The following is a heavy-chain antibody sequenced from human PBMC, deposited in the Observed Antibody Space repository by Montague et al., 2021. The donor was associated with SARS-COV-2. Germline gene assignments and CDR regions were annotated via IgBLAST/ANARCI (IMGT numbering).Heavy chain of an antibody. J-gene: IGHJ6*02. V-gene: IGHV4-4*07. D-gene: IGHD3-9*01. Sequence: SETLSLTCTVSGGSISSYYWCWIWQPAGKGLEWIGRIYTSGSTNSNPSLKRRVTMSVDTSKNQFSLKLSSVTAADTAVYYCARDERYFDWSHYYYYGMDVWGQGTTVTVSS. CDR3: ARDERYFDWSHYYYYGMDV. CDR2: IYTSGST. CDR1: GGSISSYY.